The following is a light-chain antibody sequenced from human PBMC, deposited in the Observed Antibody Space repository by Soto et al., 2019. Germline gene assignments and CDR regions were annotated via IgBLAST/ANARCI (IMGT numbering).Light chain of an antibody. CDR3: QHFGGTTFT. Sequence: EIVLTQSPGTLSLSPGEGATLSCRASQSVSSSYIAWYQQRPGQTPSLLIYGASTRATGIPDRFSGSGSGTHFTLTISRLEPGDFAVYYCQHFGGTTFTFGQGTHWRL. CDR2: GAS. J-gene: IGKJ5*01. CDR1: QSVSSSY. V-gene: IGKV3-20*01.